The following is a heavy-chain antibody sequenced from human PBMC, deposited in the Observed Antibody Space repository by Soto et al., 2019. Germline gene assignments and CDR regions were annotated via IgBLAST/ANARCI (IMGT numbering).Heavy chain of an antibody. CDR2: ISAYNGNT. CDR3: ARDVGVMAYTVLDAHDAFDI. Sequence: GASVKVSCKASGYTFTRYGISWVRQAPGRGLEWMGWISAYNGNTNYAQKLQGRVTMTTDTSTSTAYMELRSLRSDDTAVYYCARDVGVMAYTVLDAHDAFDIWGQGTMVTVSS. CDR1: GYTFTRYG. J-gene: IGHJ3*02. V-gene: IGHV1-18*01. D-gene: IGHD3-16*01.